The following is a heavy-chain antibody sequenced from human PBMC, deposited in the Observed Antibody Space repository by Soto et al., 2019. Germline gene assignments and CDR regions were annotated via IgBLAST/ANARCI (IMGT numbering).Heavy chain of an antibody. CDR1: GFTFSRHA. CDR2: ISSDGSNE. D-gene: IGHD5-12*01. CDR3: ARDLRGYDPNWFDP. Sequence: SGGSLRLSCAASGFTFSRHAMHWVRQAPGKGLEWVAVISSDGSNEYYADSVKGRFTISRDNSKNTLYVQMNRLRADDTAVYYCARDLRGYDPNWFDPWGQGTLVTVSS. J-gene: IGHJ5*02. V-gene: IGHV3-30-3*01.